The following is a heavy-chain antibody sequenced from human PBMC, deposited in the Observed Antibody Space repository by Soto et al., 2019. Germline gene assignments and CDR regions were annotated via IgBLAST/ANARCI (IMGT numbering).Heavy chain of an antibody. D-gene: IGHD6-13*01. CDR3: TRHNPPHEAAAGTRVPYYYYYGMDV. CDR1: GFTFSGSA. J-gene: IGHJ6*02. Sequence: GGSLRLSCAASGFTFSGSAMHWVRQASWKGLEWVGRIRSKANSYATTYAASVKGRFTISRDDSKNTAYLQMNSLKTEDTAVYYCTRHNPPHEAAAGTRVPYYYYYGMDVWGQGTTVTVSS. CDR2: IRSKANSYAT. V-gene: IGHV3-73*01.